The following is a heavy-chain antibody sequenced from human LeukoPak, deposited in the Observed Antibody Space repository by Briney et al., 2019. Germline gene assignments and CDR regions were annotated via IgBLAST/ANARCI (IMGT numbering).Heavy chain of an antibody. V-gene: IGHV3-66*01. CDR3: ARAEDCSSTSCSHGYYGMDV. CDR1: GFIVSSKY. D-gene: IGHD2-2*01. Sequence: GGSLRLSCAASGFIVSSKYMSWVRQAPGKGLEWVSVIYTGGSTNYADSVKGRFTISRDNSKNTLYLQMNSLRAEDTAVYYRARAEDCSSTSCSHGYYGMDVWGQGTTVTVSS. CDR2: IYTGGST. J-gene: IGHJ6*02.